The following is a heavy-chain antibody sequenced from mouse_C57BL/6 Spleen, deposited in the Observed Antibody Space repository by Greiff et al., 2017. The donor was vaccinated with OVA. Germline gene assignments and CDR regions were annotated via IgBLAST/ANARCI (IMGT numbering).Heavy chain of an antibody. Sequence: QVQLQQPGAELVKPGASVKLSCKASGYTFTSYWMHWVKQRPGQGLEWIGMIPPNSGSTNYNEKFKSTATLTVDKSSSTAYMQLSILTSEDSAVYYCARSSSSYYAMDYWGQGTSVTVSS. V-gene: IGHV1-64*01. CDR3: ARSSSSYYAMDY. CDR1: GYTFTSYW. J-gene: IGHJ4*01. CDR2: IPPNSGST.